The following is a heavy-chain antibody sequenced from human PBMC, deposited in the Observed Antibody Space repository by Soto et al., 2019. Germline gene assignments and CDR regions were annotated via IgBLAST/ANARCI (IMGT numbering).Heavy chain of an antibody. J-gene: IGHJ6*02. D-gene: IGHD3-9*01. Sequence: SYTPSLTSPVPCGSISSSYWSWIRQPPGKGLEWIGYIYYSGSTNYNPSLKSRVTISVDTSKNQFSLKLSSVTAADTAVYYCARAQRYFDWDPYYYGMDVWXQGTTVT. CDR3: ARAQRYFDWDPYYYGMDV. CDR1: CGSISSSY. CDR2: IYYSGST. V-gene: IGHV4-59*01.